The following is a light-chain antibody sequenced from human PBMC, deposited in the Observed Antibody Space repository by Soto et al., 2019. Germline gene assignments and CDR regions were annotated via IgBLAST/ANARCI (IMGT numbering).Light chain of an antibody. J-gene: IGKJ1*01. CDR2: KAP. CDR1: QSISSW. Sequence: DIQMTQSPSTLSASVGDRVTITCRASQSISSWLAWYQQKPGKAPKLLIYKAPSLESGVPSRFSGSGSGTEFTITISSLQPDDFATYDCQQYNSYSPPWTFGQGTKVEIK. CDR3: QQYNSYSPPWT. V-gene: IGKV1-5*03.